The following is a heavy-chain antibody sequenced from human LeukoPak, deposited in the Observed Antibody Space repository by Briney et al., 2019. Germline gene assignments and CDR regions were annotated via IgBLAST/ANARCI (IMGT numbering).Heavy chain of an antibody. Sequence: AETLSLTCTVSGDSYDGFYWSCLRHPAEAGWEWIGRIYSSGFTEINLSVDNRVTMAIDTSKNECSLKLTSVSAADTGLYYGARVHIVTGAYFDSWGQGVLVTVST. J-gene: IGHJ4*02. CDR1: GDSYDGFY. D-gene: IGHD2-21*01. CDR3: ARVHIVTGAYFDS. CDR2: IYSSGFT. V-gene: IGHV4-4*07.